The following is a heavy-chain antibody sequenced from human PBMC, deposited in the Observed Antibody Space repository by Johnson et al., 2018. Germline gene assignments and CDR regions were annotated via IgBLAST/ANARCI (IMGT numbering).Heavy chain of an antibody. Sequence: QVQLVESGAEVKKPGSSVKVSCKASEGIFSSYTINWVRQAPGQGLEWMGRIIPTLDISHYAQKFQGRVTITADKSTNTSYMELSSLRSEDTALYYFARGHYMDVWGKGTAVTVSS. CDR2: IIPTLDIS. V-gene: IGHV1-69*09. CDR1: EGIFSSYT. CDR3: ARGHYMDV. J-gene: IGHJ6*03.